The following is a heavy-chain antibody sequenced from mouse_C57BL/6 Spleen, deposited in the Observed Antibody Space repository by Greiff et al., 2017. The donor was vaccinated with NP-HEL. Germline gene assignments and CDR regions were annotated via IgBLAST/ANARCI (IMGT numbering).Heavy chain of an antibody. CDR3: ARHSYYFDY. J-gene: IGHJ2*01. V-gene: IGHV5-9*01. CDR2: ISGGGGNT. Sequence: EVQVVESGGGLVKPGGSLKLSCAASGFTFSSYTMSWVRQTPEKRLEWVATISGGGGNTYYPDSVKGRFTISRDNAKNTLYLQMSSLRSEDTALYYCARHSYYFDYWGQGTTLTVSS. CDR1: GFTFSSYT.